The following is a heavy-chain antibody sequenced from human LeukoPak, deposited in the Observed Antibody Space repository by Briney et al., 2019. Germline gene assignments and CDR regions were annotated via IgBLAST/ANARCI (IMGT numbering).Heavy chain of an antibody. CDR2: ISSSSSTI. D-gene: IGHD2-2*01. V-gene: IGHV3-48*04. Sequence: PGGSLRLSCAASGFTFSSYSMNWVRQAPGKGLEWVSYISSSSSTIYYADSVKGRFTISRDNAENSLFLQMNTLRAEDTAVYYCARGYCTSASCYPNWFDPWGQGTLVTVSS. CDR3: ARGYCTSASCYPNWFDP. J-gene: IGHJ5*02. CDR1: GFTFSSYS.